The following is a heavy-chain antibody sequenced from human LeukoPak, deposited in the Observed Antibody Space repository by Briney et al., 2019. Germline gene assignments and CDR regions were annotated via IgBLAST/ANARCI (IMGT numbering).Heavy chain of an antibody. CDR3: ARERSGWYGSAYFDY. J-gene: IGHJ4*02. CDR2: IKQDGSEK. CDR1: GFTFSSYW. Sequence: GGSLRLSCAASGFTFSSYWVSWVRQAPGKGLEWVANIKQDGSEKYYVDSVKGRFTISRDNAKNSLYLQMNSLRAEDTAVYYCARERSGWYGSAYFDYWGQGTLVTVSS. V-gene: IGHV3-7*01. D-gene: IGHD6-19*01.